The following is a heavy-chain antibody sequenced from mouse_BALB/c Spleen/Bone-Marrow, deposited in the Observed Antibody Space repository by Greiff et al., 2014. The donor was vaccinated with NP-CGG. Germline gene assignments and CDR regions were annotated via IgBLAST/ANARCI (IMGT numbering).Heavy chain of an antibody. CDR2: ISSGSSTI. CDR1: GFTFSSFG. D-gene: IGHD1-1*01. J-gene: IGHJ4*01. V-gene: IGHV5-17*02. CDR3: ARGNYGFSFYYAMDY. Sequence: EVMLVESGGGLVQPGGSRKLSCAASGFTFSSFGMHWVRQAPEKGLAWVAYISSGSSTIYYADTVKGRFTISRDNPKNTLFLQMTSLRSEDTAMYYCARGNYGFSFYYAMDYWGQGTSVTVSS.